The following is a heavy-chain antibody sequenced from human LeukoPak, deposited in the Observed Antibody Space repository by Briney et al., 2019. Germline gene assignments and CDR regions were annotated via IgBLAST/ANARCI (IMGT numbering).Heavy chain of an antibody. CDR2: INANTGGT. J-gene: IGHJ4*02. Sequence: GASVKVSCKASGYIFTGYYMNWVRQAPGQGLQWMGWINANTGGTNYAQEFQGRVTMTSDTSMSTAYMELTSLTSDDTAVYYCARKSAVRRTSEFDYWGQGTLVTVSS. CDR1: GYIFTGYY. CDR3: ARKSAVRRTSEFDY. V-gene: IGHV1-2*02. D-gene: IGHD2-2*01.